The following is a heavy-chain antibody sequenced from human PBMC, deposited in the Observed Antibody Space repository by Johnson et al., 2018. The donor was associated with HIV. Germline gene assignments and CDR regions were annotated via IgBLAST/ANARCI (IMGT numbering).Heavy chain of an antibody. V-gene: IGHV3-73*01. D-gene: IGHD6-19*01. CDR1: GFTVSGSA. CDR3: TVPASIAGAGVGALDI. Sequence: EVQLVESGGGLIQPGGSLKLSCAASGFTVSGSAMHWVRQASGKGLEWVGRIRSKGNSYATAYPASVKGRFTISRDDSKNTAYLQMNSLKTEDTAVYYCTVPASIAGAGVGALDIWGQGTMVTVSS. CDR2: IRSKGNSYAT. J-gene: IGHJ3*02.